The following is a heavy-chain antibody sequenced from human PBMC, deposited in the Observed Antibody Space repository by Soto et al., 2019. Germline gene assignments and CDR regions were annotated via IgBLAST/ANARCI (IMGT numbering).Heavy chain of an antibody. J-gene: IGHJ4*02. D-gene: IGHD6-13*01. V-gene: IGHV1-18*01. CDR3: AREFEGQSSSWPFDY. CDR1: VYTFPTYG. Sequence: QVQLVQSGAEVKKPGASVRVSCRASVYTFPTYGIAWVRQAPGQGLEWMGWISVYNGFTHYAQKFRGRVTVTAETSTSTVYMELRSLTSDDTAVYYCAREFEGQSSSWPFDYWGQGTLVTVSS. CDR2: ISVYNGFT.